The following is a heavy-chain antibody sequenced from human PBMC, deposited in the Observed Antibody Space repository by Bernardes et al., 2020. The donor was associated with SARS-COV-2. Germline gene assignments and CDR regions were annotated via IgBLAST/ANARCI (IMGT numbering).Heavy chain of an antibody. D-gene: IGHD6-6*01. CDR2: FYYTGIT. V-gene: IGHV4-59*01. Sequence: SETLFLTCTVSGDSISSYYWSWVRQPPGKGLEWIGFFYYTGITNYNPSLKSRVTISVATSQNQFSLNLTSVTPADTAVYYCARGRQGAFDLWGRGTMVTVSS. CDR3: ARGRQGAFDL. J-gene: IGHJ3*01. CDR1: GDSISSYY.